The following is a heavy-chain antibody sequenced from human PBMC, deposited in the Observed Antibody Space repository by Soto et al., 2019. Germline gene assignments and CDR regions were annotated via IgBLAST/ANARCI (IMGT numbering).Heavy chain of an antibody. D-gene: IGHD6-19*01. V-gene: IGHV4-4*02. CDR3: ARAVAGINYCVC. Sequence: QVQLQESGPGLVKPSGTLSLTCTVSSGSISSNKCWSWVRQPPGKGLEWIGAIYHSGSTNYTPSLKSRVTISVDKSKHQFSLTRPSVTAADTAMYFCARAVAGINYCVCLGQATLVTVSS. J-gene: IGHJ4*02. CDR2: IYHSGST. CDR1: SGSISSNKC.